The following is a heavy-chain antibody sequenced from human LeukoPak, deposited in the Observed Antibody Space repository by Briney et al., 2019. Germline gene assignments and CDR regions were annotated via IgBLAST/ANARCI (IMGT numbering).Heavy chain of an antibody. CDR3: ARSSGSYYFDY. CDR2: LYPGDSDT. CDR1: GYTFTSYW. V-gene: IGHV5-51*01. J-gene: IGHJ4*02. Sequence: GESLKISCKGSGYTFTSYWIGWVRQKPGKGLEWMGILYPGDSDTRYSPSFQGQVTISADKSISTAYLQWSSLKASDTAMYYCARSSGSYYFDYWGQGTLVTVSS. D-gene: IGHD1-26*01.